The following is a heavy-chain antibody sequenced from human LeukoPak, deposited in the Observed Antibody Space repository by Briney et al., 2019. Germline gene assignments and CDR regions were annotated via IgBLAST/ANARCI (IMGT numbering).Heavy chain of an antibody. V-gene: IGHV1-2*06. CDR3: AKAGGSSWYSFDY. D-gene: IGHD6-13*01. Sequence: ASVKVSCKASGYSFTGFYMHWLRQAPGQGLEWMGRIDPYSGGTNFAPKFQGRVSMTRDTSVTTAHMELNSQTSDDTAVYYCAKAGGSSWYSFDYWGQGTLVSVSS. CDR2: IDPYSGGT. J-gene: IGHJ4*02. CDR1: GYSFTGFY.